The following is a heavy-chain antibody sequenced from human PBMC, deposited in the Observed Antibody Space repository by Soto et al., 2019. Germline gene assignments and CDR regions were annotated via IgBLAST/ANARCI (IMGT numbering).Heavy chain of an antibody. D-gene: IGHD6-6*01. CDR3: ARSRARSFNYFDY. Sequence: ASVQFSFTSSGYTFPSYGISWVRQAPGQGLEWMGWISAYNGNTNYAQKLQGRVTMTTDTSTSTAYMELRSLRSDDTAVYYCARSRARSFNYFDYWGQGTLVTVSS. CDR2: ISAYNGNT. J-gene: IGHJ4*02. CDR1: GYTFPSYG. V-gene: IGHV1-18*04.